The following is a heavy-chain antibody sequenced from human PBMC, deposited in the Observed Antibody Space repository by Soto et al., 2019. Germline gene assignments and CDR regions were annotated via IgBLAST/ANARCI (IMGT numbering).Heavy chain of an antibody. CDR3: ARSPVSGWEYYYYGMDV. CDR2: ISGSGGST. D-gene: IGHD6-19*01. CDR1: GSTFSSYA. J-gene: IGHJ6*02. Sequence: PGGSLRLSCAASGSTFSSYAMSWVRQAPGKGLEWVSAISGSGGSTYYADSVKGRFTISRDNSKNTLYLQMNSLRAEDTAVYYCARSPVSGWEYYYYGMDVWGQGTTVTVSS. V-gene: IGHV3-23*01.